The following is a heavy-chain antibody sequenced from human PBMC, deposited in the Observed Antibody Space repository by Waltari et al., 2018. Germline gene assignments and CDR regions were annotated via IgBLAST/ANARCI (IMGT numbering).Heavy chain of an antibody. CDR2: IYYSGSS. D-gene: IGHD6-13*01. V-gene: IGHV4-59*01. CDR1: GGSISSYY. CDR3: ARGLGSSSWPNYYYYYMDV. Sequence: QVQLQESGPGLVKPSETLSLTCTVSGGSISSYYWSWIRQPPGKGLEWIGYIYYSGSSNYNPSLKSRVTISVDTSKNQFSLKLNSVTAADTAVYYCARGLGSSSWPNYYYYYMDVWGKGTTVTVSS. J-gene: IGHJ6*03.